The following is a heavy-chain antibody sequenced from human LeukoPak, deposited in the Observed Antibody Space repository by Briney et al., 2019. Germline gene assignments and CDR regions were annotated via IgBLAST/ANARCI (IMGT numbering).Heavy chain of an antibody. CDR3: ARVLSDSSGYLPLSGDY. V-gene: IGHV1-18*01. J-gene: IGHJ4*02. D-gene: IGHD3-22*01. Sequence: ASVKVSCKASGYTFTSYGISWVRQAPGQGLEWMGWISAYNGNTNYAQKLQDRVTMTTDTSTSTAYMELRSLRSDDTAVYYCARVLSDSSGYLPLSGDYWGQGTLVTVSS. CDR1: GYTFTSYG. CDR2: ISAYNGNT.